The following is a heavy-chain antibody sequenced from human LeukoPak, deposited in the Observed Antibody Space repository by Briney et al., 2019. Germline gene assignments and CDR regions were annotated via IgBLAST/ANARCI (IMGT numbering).Heavy chain of an antibody. CDR1: GRSINSSSYY. V-gene: IGHV4-39*01. D-gene: IGHD3-16*02. Sequence: PSETLSLTCTVSGRSINSSSYYWVWLPQPPGKGLECIGSIYYSGSTYYNPSLKSRVTICVDTSKKQFSLKLSSVPAAHTAVYFGARVQYGPSNVWGSDRFDFDYWGQGTLVTVSS. CDR2: IYYSGST. J-gene: IGHJ4*02. CDR3: ARVQYGPSNVWGSDRFDFDY.